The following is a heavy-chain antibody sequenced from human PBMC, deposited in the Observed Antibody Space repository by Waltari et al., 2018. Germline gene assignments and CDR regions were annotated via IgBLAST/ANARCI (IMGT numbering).Heavy chain of an antibody. D-gene: IGHD2-21*01. CDR2: IISSSGVP. CDR3: ATTRGTYCSGDCYSAFDF. J-gene: IGHJ4*02. Sequence: QVQLVQSGAEVKKPGSSVKVSCKASGGTFNSYSIGWVRQAPGKGLEWVGGIISSSGVPKYTQKFQGRVTITADKPTSTAYMELSSLRSEDTAVYYCATTRGTYCSGDCYSAFDFWGQGPLVTVSS. V-gene: IGHV1-69*10. CDR1: GGTFNSYS.